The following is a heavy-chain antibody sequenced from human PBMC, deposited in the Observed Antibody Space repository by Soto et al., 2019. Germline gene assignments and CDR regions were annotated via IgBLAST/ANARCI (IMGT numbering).Heavy chain of an antibody. CDR3: ARAPNYYDSSGFSWFDP. V-gene: IGHV1-46*01. D-gene: IGHD3-22*01. Sequence: ASVKVSCKASGYTFTSYYMHWVRQAPGQGLEWMGIINPSGGSTSYAQKFQGRVTMTRDTSTSTVYMELSSLRSEDTAVYYCARAPNYYDSSGFSWFDPWGQGTLVTVSS. J-gene: IGHJ5*02. CDR2: INPSGGST. CDR1: GYTFTSYY.